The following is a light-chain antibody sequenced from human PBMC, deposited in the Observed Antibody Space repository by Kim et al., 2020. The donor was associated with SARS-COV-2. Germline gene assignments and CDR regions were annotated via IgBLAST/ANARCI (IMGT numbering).Light chain of an antibody. V-gene: IGLV1-51*01. Sequence: QSVLTLPPSVSAAPGQKVTISCSGSSSNIGNNYVSWYQQLPGTAPKLLIYDNNKRPSGIPDRFSGSKSGTSATLGITGLQTGDEADYYCGTWDSSLSAWVFGGGTQLTVL. CDR2: DNN. CDR1: SSNIGNNY. CDR3: GTWDSSLSAWV. J-gene: IGLJ3*02.